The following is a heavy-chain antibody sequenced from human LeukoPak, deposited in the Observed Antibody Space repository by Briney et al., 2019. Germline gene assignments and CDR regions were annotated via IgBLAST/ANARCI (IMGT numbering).Heavy chain of an antibody. CDR2: FSATDGSA. CDR1: GFTVSSYG. D-gene: IGHD6-13*01. Sequence: GGSLRLSCAASGFTVSSYGMTWVRQAPGKGLEWVSAFSATDGSAQYAESVKGRFTISRDNSKNSLYLQMNSLRDEDTAVYYCAKARIASAGTSAFDVWGQGTMVTVSS. J-gene: IGHJ3*01. V-gene: IGHV3-23*01. CDR3: AKARIASAGTSAFDV.